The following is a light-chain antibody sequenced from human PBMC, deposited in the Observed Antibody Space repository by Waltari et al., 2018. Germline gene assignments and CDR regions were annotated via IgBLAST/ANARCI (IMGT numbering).Light chain of an antibody. CDR2: SNT. J-gene: IGLJ2*01. V-gene: IGLV1-44*01. Sequence: QSALTQPPSVSGTPGQTVTIFCSGGNSNIGSNVGNWYQQVPGTAPKLRLYSNTYRPSRVPDRFSGSKSGTSASLAISGLQSDDEGDYYCATWDDRLTGVVFGGGTQVTVL. CDR1: NSNIGSNV. CDR3: ATWDDRLTGVV.